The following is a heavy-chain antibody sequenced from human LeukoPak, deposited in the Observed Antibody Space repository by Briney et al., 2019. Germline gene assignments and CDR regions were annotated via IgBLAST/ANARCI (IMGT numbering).Heavy chain of an antibody. V-gene: IGHV1-2*02. CDR3: ARLDPQNYYDSSGYDRIDY. CDR1: GYTFTGYY. D-gene: IGHD3-22*01. Sequence: ASVTVSCTASGYTFTGYYMHWVRQAPGQGLEWMGWINPNSGGTNYAQKFQGRVTMTRDTSISTAYMELSRLRSDDTAVYYCARLDPQNYYDSSGYDRIDYWGQGTLVTVSS. CDR2: INPNSGGT. J-gene: IGHJ4*02.